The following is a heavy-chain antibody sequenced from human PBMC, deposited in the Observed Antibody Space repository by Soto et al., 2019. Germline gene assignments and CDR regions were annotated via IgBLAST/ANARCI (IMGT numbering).Heavy chain of an antibody. CDR1: GFTFMSYA. Sequence: QVQLVESGGGVVRPGGSLRLSCAGSGFTFMSYAMDWVRLAPGKGLEWVAVISYDGSNEYYADSVKGRFSISRDNSKKTSYLQMNVLRTEHTAVYYCARPRSPRHYISSFDNWGQGALVTVSS. D-gene: IGHD6-13*01. J-gene: IGHJ4*02. CDR3: ARPRSPRHYISSFDN. V-gene: IGHV3-30-3*01. CDR2: ISYDGSNE.